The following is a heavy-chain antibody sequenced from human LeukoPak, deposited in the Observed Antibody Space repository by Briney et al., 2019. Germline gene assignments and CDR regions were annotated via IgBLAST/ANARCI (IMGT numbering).Heavy chain of an antibody. Sequence: SETLSLTCTVSGGSISSYYWSWIRQPPGKGLEWIGYISYSGRTNYNPSLQGRVTISVDTSKNQFSLKVNSMTAADTAVYYCARVIGTDYNWFDPWGQGTLVTVSS. V-gene: IGHV4-59*01. CDR3: ARVIGTDYNWFDP. CDR2: ISYSGRT. CDR1: GGSISSYY. J-gene: IGHJ5*02.